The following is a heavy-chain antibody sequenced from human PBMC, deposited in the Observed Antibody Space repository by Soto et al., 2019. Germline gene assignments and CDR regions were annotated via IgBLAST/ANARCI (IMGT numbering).Heavy chain of an antibody. Sequence: SETLSLTCAVYGGSFSGYYWSWFRQPPGKGLEWIGEINHSGSTNYNPSLKSRVTILVDTSKTQFSLKLSSVTAADTAVYYCASFYGDYEPPNSDYWGQGTLVTVSS. CDR1: GGSFSGYY. CDR3: ASFYGDYEPPNSDY. D-gene: IGHD4-17*01. J-gene: IGHJ4*02. V-gene: IGHV4-34*01. CDR2: INHSGST.